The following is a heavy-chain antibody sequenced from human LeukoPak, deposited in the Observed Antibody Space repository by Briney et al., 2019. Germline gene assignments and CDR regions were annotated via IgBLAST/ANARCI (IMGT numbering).Heavy chain of an antibody. CDR1: GYIFTNYG. V-gene: IGHV1-18*01. Sequence: ASVKVSCKASGYIFTNYGITWVRQAPGQGLEWMGWISGYNGNTNYAQKVQGRVTMTTDTATSTAYMELRSLRSDDTAVYYCARASGTKAFGVVPPDYYYYMDVWGKGTTVTVSS. CDR2: ISGYNGNT. D-gene: IGHD3-3*01. CDR3: ARASGTKAFGVVPPDYYYYMDV. J-gene: IGHJ6*03.